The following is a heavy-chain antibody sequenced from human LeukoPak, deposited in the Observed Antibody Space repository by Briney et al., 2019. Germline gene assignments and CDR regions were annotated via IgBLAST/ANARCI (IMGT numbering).Heavy chain of an antibody. V-gene: IGHV3-48*04. Sequence: GGSLRLSCAASGFTFSSYSMNWVRQAPGKGLEWVSYISSSSSTIYYADSVKGRFTISRDNAKNSLYLQMNSLRAEDTAVYYCAFGYSSSWGSFDYWGQGTLVTVSS. CDR2: ISSSSSTI. CDR3: AFGYSSSWGSFDY. D-gene: IGHD6-13*01. CDR1: GFTFSSYS. J-gene: IGHJ4*02.